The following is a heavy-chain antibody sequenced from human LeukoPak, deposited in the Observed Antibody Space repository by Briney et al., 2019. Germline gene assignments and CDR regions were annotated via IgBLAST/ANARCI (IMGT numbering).Heavy chain of an antibody. J-gene: IGHJ6*03. CDR3: ARVKGLERLYYYYYYMDV. CDR2: ISAYNGNT. Sequence: ASVKVSCKASGYTFTGYYMHWVRQAPGQGLEWMGWISAYNGNTNYAQKLQGRVTMTTDTSTSTAYMELRSLRSDDTAVYYCARVKGLERLYYYYYYMDVWGKGTTVTISS. D-gene: IGHD1-1*01. V-gene: IGHV1-18*04. CDR1: GYTFTGYY.